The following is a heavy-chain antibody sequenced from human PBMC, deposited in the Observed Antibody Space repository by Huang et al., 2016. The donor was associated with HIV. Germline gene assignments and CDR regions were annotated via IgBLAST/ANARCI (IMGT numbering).Heavy chain of an antibody. V-gene: IGHV3-74*01. D-gene: IGHD3-22*01. CDR2: INSDGSRS. J-gene: IGHJ4*02. Sequence: EVQLVESGGGLVQPGGSLRLSCAASGFTFSSYWMHWVRQAPGKGLVWVSSINSDGSRSGYADSVKGLFTISRDNAKNTLYLQMNSLRAEDTAVYYCVRDPRIQSWLNYFDYWGQGTLVSVSS. CDR3: VRDPRIQSWLNYFDY. CDR1: GFTFSSYW.